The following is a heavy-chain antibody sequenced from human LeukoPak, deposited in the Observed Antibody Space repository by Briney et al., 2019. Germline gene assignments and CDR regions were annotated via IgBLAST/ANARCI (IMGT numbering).Heavy chain of an antibody. Sequence: GGSLRLSCAASGFTFSSYSMNWVRQAPGKGLEWVSYISSSSSTIYYADSVKGRFTISRDNAKNSLYLQMNSLRAEDTAVYYCARGTGSSGWPRVNWFDPWGQGTLVTVSS. J-gene: IGHJ5*02. V-gene: IGHV3-48*04. CDR1: GFTFSSYS. D-gene: IGHD6-19*01. CDR2: ISSSSSTI. CDR3: ARGTGSSGWPRVNWFDP.